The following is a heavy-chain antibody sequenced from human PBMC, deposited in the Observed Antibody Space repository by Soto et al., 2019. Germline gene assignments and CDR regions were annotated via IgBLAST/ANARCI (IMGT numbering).Heavy chain of an antibody. Sequence: SVKVSCKTSGYAITRYGISLVSQAPGQGLEWMGWISAYNGNTNYAQKLQGRVTMTTDTSTSTAYMELRSLRSDDTAVYYCARQSVAAGAFDIWGKGTIVTVTS. CDR1: GYAITRYG. J-gene: IGHJ3*02. CDR3: ARQSVAAGAFDI. D-gene: IGHD6-19*01. V-gene: IGHV1-18*01. CDR2: ISAYNGNT.